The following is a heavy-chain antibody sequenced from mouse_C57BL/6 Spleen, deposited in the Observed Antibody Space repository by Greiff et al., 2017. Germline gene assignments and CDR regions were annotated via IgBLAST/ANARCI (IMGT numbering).Heavy chain of an antibody. J-gene: IGHJ3*01. V-gene: IGHV1-50*01. CDR3: ARGGYDYAWFAY. CDR1: GYTFTSYW. CDR2: IDPSDSYT. Sequence: QVQLQQPGAELVKPGASVKLSCKASGYTFTSYWMQWVKQRPGQGLEWIGEIDPSDSYTNYNQKFKGKATLTVDTSSSTAYMQLSSLTSEDSAVYYCARGGYDYAWFAYGGQGTLVTVSA. D-gene: IGHD2-4*01.